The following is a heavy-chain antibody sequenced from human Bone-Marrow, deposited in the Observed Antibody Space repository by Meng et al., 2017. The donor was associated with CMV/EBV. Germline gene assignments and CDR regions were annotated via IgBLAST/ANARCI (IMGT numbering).Heavy chain of an antibody. CDR3: ARAQAPGYCSSTSCLPHYYYYYGMDV. V-gene: IGHV3-53*01. CDR1: GFTFSSYW. D-gene: IGHD2-2*01. Sequence: GESLKISCAASGFTFSSYWMHWVRQAPGKGLEWVSVIYSGGSTYYADSVKGRFTISRDNSKNTLYLQMNSLRAEDTAVYYCARAQAPGYCSSTSCLPHYYYYYGMDVWGQGTTVTVSS. CDR2: IYSGGST. J-gene: IGHJ6*02.